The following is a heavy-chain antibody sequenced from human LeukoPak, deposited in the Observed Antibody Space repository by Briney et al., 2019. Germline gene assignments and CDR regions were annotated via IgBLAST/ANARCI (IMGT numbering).Heavy chain of an antibody. CDR3: TRDYGDYKGDY. CDR1: GFTFGDYA. CDR2: IRSKAYGGTT. D-gene: IGHD4-17*01. V-gene: IGHV3-49*04. Sequence: GGSLRLSCTGSGFTFGDYAVTWVRQAPGRGLEWVGFIRSKAYGGTTEYAASVKGRFTISRDDSKSIAYLQMDSLKTEDTAVYYCTRDYGDYKGDYWGQGTLVTVSS. J-gene: IGHJ4*02.